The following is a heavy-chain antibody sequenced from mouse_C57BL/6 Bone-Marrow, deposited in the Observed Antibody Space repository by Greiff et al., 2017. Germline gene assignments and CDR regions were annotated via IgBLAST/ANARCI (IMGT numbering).Heavy chain of an antibody. CDR1: GFSLTSYG. J-gene: IGHJ3*01. CDR3: ARNSIYYYGSRGAWFAY. D-gene: IGHD1-1*01. CDR2: IWSGGST. Sequence: VQVVESGPGLVQPSQSLSITCTVSGFSLTSYGVHWVRQSPGKGLEWLGVIWSGGSTDYNAAFISRLSISKDNSKSQVFFKMNSLQADDTAIYYCARNSIYYYGSRGAWFAYWGQGTLVTVSA. V-gene: IGHV2-2*01.